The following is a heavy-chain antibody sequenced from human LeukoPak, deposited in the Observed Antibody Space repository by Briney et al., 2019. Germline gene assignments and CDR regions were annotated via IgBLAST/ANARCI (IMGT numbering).Heavy chain of an antibody. CDR3: AGVSIAVAGGHYFDY. Sequence: SETLSLTCTVSGGSISSYYWSWIRQPAGKGLEWIWHIYTSGSTNYNPSLKSRVTMSVDTSKNQFSLKLSSVTAADTAVYYCAGVSIAVAGGHYFDYWGQGTLVTVSS. CDR1: GGSISSYY. D-gene: IGHD6-19*01. V-gene: IGHV4-4*07. CDR2: IYTSGST. J-gene: IGHJ4*02.